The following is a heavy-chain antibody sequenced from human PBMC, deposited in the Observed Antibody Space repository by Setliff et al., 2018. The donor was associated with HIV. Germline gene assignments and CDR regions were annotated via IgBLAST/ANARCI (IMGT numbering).Heavy chain of an antibody. V-gene: IGHV4-61*02. J-gene: IGHJ3*01. D-gene: IGHD4-17*01. CDR3: ARVQMAYAAFDV. CDR1: GDSISSGNYY. CDR2: ISTSGST. Sequence: SETLSLTCTFSGDSISSGNYYWSWIRQPAGKGLEWIGCISTSGSTNYNPSLKSRVTLSIDMSKNQFSLKLSSVTAADTAVYYCARVQMAYAAFDVWGQGTMVTVSS.